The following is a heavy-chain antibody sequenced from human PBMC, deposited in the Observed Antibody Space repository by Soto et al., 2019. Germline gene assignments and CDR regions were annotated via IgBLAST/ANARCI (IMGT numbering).Heavy chain of an antibody. J-gene: IGHJ4*02. CDR3: ARDYYDSSGYYYPFDY. CDR2: INSDGSST. Sequence: QTGGSLRLSCAASGFTFSSYWMHWVRQAPGKGLVWVSRINSDGSSTSYADSVKGRFTISRDNAKNTLYLQMNSLRAEDTAVYYCARDYYDSSGYYYPFDYWGQGTLVTVSS. D-gene: IGHD3-22*01. CDR1: GFTFSSYW. V-gene: IGHV3-74*01.